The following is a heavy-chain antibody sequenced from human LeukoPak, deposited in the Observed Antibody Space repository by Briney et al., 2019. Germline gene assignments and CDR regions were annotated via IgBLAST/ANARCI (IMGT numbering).Heavy chain of an antibody. Sequence: MPGGSLRLSCAASGFTFSSYSMNWDRPAPGKGLEWVSSISSSSSYIYYADSVKGRFTIARDNAKNSLYQQMNSLRAEDTAEYYCARGGVGSSTNYYYMDVWGKGTTVTVSS. J-gene: IGHJ6*03. V-gene: IGHV3-21*01. D-gene: IGHD6-6*01. CDR2: ISSSSSYI. CDR1: GFTFSSYS. CDR3: ARGGVGSSTNYYYMDV.